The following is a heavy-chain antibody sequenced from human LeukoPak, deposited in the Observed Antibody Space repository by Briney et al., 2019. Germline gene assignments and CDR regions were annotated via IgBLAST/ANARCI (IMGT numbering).Heavy chain of an antibody. J-gene: IGHJ4*02. CDR1: GFTFSSYW. V-gene: IGHV3-7*01. CDR3: ARVRLTPDPGYFDY. Sequence: GGSLRLSCAASGFTFSSYWMSWVRQAPGKGLEWVANIKQDGSEKYYVDSVKGRFTISRDNAKNSLYLQMNGLRAEDTAVYYCARVRLTPDPGYFDYWGQGTLVTVSS. D-gene: IGHD6-25*01. CDR2: IKQDGSEK.